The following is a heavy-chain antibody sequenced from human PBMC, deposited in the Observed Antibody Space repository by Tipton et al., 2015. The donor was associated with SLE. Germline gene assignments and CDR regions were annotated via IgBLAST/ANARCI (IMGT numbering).Heavy chain of an antibody. CDR1: GFTFSSYS. V-gene: IGHV3-48*01. CDR3: ARFKGITGTDY. Sequence: QLVQSGGGLVQPGGSLRLSCAASGFTFSSYSMNWVRQAPGKGLEWVSYIGSSSSTIYYADSVKGRFTISRDNAKNTLYLQMNSLRAEDTAVYYCARFKGITGTDYWGQGTLVTVSS. CDR2: IGSSSSTI. J-gene: IGHJ4*02. D-gene: IGHD1/OR15-1a*01.